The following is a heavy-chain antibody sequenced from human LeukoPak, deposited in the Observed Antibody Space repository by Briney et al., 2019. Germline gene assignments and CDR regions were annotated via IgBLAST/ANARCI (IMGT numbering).Heavy chain of an antibody. J-gene: IGHJ4*02. CDR3: ASALSMVATRGY. Sequence: AGSLRLSCAASGFTFSSYEMNWVRQAPGKGLEWVSYISSSGSTIYYADSVKGRFTISRDNAKNSLYLQMNSLRAEDTAVYYCASALSMVATRGYWGQGTLVTVSS. CDR2: ISSSGSTI. V-gene: IGHV3-48*03. CDR1: GFTFSSYE. D-gene: IGHD5-12*01.